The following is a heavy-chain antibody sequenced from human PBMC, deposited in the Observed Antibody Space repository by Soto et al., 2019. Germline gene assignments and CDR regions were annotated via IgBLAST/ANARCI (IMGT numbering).Heavy chain of an antibody. V-gene: IGHV5-51*01. Sequence: GESLKISCKGSGYSFSSYWIGWVRRMPGKGLEWMAIIYPGNSDTRYSPSFQGQVTISADKSISTAYLQWSSLKASDTAMYYCARRSYGDYWWFDPWGQGTLVTVSS. CDR3: ARRSYGDYWWFDP. J-gene: IGHJ5*02. D-gene: IGHD4-17*01. CDR2: IYPGNSDT. CDR1: GYSFSSYW.